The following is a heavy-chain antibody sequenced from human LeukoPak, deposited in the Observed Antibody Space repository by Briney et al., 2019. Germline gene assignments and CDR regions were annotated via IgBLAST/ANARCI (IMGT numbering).Heavy chain of an antibody. CDR1: GFIYSNFA. CDR2: ISGSGGSS. Sequence: GGSLRLSCAASGFIYSNFAMNWVRQAPGKGLEWVSVISGSGGSSFYADSVKGRFIISRDNSKNTLCLQMSSLRVEDTAQYYCAKDLSYGDTSYFYYYMDVWGKGTTVTVSS. J-gene: IGHJ6*03. CDR3: AKDLSYGDTSYFYYYMDV. D-gene: IGHD4-17*01. V-gene: IGHV3-23*01.